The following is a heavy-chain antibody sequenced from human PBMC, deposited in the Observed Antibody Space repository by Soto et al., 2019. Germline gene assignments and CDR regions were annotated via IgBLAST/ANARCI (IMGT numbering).Heavy chain of an antibody. CDR1: GFTFSRFG. D-gene: IGHD2-2*03. CDR3: AKVGIGMFSHKHHFDH. J-gene: IGHJ4*02. CDR2: ISGRGDSS. V-gene: IGHV3-23*01. Sequence: EVQLLESGGDLAQPGGSLRLSCTASGFTFSRFGMAWVRQAPGQGLEWVSAISGRGDSSYYADSVKDRFTISRDNPTNTLYLQMNNLRAEDTAVYYCAKVGIGMFSHKHHFDHWGQGTQVTVSS.